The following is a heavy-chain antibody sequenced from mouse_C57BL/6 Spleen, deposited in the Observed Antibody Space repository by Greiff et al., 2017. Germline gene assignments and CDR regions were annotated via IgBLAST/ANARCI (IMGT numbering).Heavy chain of an antibody. CDR3: AGGVYYSDY. CDR2: ISSGSSTI. D-gene: IGHD1-1*01. J-gene: IGHJ2*01. Sequence: EVMLVEPGGGLVKPGGSLKLSCAASGFTFSDYGMHWVRQAPEKGLEWVAYISSGSSTIYYADTVKGRFTISRDNAKNTLFLPMTSLRSEDTAMYYCAGGVYYSDYWGQGTTRTVSS. CDR1: GFTFSDYG. V-gene: IGHV5-17*01.